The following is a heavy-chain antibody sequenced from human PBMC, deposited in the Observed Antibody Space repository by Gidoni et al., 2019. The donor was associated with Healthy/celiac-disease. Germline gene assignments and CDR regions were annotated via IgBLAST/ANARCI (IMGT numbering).Heavy chain of an antibody. CDR2: FDPEDGET. V-gene: IGHV1-24*01. CDR1: GYTLTELS. J-gene: IGHJ5*02. D-gene: IGHD3-3*01. Sequence: QVQLVQSGAEVKKPGASVKVSCKVSGYTLTELSMHWVRQAPGKVLEWMGGFDPEDGETIYAQKFQGRVTMTEDTSTDTAYMELSSLRSEDTAVYYCATVSRLRFLEWLPRHNWFDPWGQGTLVTVSS. CDR3: ATVSRLRFLEWLPRHNWFDP.